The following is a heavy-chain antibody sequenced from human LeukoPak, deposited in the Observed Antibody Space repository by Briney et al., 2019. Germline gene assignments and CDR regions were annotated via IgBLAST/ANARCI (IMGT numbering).Heavy chain of an antibody. CDR3: ASGYSGYDYYYYYYMDV. CDR2: INPSGGST. Sequence: ASVKVSCKASGYTFTSYYMHWVRQAPGQGLEWMGIINPSGGSTSYAQKFQGRVTMTRDMSTSTVYMELSSLRSEDTAVYYCASGYSGYDYYYYYYMDVWGKGTTVTISS. V-gene: IGHV1-46*01. J-gene: IGHJ6*03. CDR1: GYTFTSYY. D-gene: IGHD5-12*01.